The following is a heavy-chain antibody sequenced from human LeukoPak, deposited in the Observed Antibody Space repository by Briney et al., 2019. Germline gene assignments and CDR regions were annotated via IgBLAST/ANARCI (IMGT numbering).Heavy chain of an antibody. J-gene: IGHJ4*02. CDR1: GGSFSGYY. D-gene: IGHD3-3*01. Sequence: SETLSLTCAVYGGSFSGYYWSWIRQPPGKGLEWIGEINHSGSTNYNPSLKSRVTISVDTSKNQFSLKLSSVTAADTAVYYCARGYTIFGEPPGYWGQGTLVTVTS. CDR3: ARGYTIFGEPPGY. CDR2: INHSGST. V-gene: IGHV4-34*01.